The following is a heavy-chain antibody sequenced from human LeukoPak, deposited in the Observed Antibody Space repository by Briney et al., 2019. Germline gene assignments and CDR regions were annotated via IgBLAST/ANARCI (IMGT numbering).Heavy chain of an antibody. CDR1: GFSLSNYW. CDR3: ARGVWAPFDS. D-gene: IGHD7-27*01. J-gene: IGHJ4*02. Sequence: GGSLRLSCAASGFSLSNYWMNWVCQAPGKGLEWVANIKQDGSEKNYVDSVKGRFTISRDNAKNSLILQMSSLRDEDTAVYYCARGVWAPFDSWGQGTLVSVSS. V-gene: IGHV3-7*01. CDR2: IKQDGSEK.